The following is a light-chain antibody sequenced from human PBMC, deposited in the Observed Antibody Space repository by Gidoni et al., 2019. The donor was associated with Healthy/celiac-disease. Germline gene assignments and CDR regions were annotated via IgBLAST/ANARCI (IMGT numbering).Light chain of an antibody. Sequence: DIKMTPSPSSLSASVGDRVTITCRASQSISSYLNWYQQKPGKAPKLLIYAASSLQSGVPSRFSGSGSGTDFTLTISSLQPEDFATYYCQQSYSTPVTFGQXTKLEIK. V-gene: IGKV1-39*01. CDR3: QQSYSTPVT. CDR2: AAS. J-gene: IGKJ2*01. CDR1: QSISSY.